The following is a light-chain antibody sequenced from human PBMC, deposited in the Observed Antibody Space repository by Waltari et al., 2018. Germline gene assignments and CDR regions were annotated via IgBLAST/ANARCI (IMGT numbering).Light chain of an antibody. CDR2: GKN. Sequence: SSELTQDPAVSVALGQTVRITCQGDSLRSYYASWYQQKPGQAPVLVIYGKNNRPSGIPDRFSGSSSGNTASVTIPGAQAEDEADYYCNSRDSSGNHLVFGTGTKVTVL. J-gene: IGLJ1*01. CDR3: NSRDSSGNHLV. V-gene: IGLV3-19*01. CDR1: SLRSYY.